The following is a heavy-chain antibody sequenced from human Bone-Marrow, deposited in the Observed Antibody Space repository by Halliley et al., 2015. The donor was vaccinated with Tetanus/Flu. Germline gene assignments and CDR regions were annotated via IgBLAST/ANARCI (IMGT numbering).Heavy chain of an antibody. Sequence: VVRSGGSTFYANSVRGRFPISRDNSKNTLYLQMNSLGVDDTAMYYCARDYGSDRTGYYGLDVWGQGATVTVSS. CDR2: VRSGGST. D-gene: IGHD3-10*01. CDR3: ARDYGSDRTGYYGLDV. J-gene: IGHJ6*02. V-gene: IGHV3-53*01.